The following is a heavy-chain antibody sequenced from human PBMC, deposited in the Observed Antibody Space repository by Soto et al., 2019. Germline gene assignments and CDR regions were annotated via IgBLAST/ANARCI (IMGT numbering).Heavy chain of an antibody. CDR3: ATSQKGYNWNYFDH. CDR2: VFHTGFT. CDR1: GGSVSGSYYY. D-gene: IGHD1-1*01. Sequence: SETLSLTCAVSGGSVSGSYYYWAWLRQSPGKGPEWIGSVFHTGFTSYNPSLESRVSVSVDTSKSQFSLKLSAVNASDTAVYYCATSQKGYNWNYFDHWGQGALVTVSS. V-gene: IGHV4-39*01. J-gene: IGHJ4*02.